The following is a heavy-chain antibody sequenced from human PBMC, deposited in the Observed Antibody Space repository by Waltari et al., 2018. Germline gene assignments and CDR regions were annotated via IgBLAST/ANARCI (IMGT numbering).Heavy chain of an antibody. CDR1: GFTFSSYA. J-gene: IGHJ4*02. D-gene: IGHD6-6*01. CDR2: ISYDGSNK. V-gene: IGHV3-30*01. Sequence: QVQLVESGGGVVQPGRSLRLSCAASGFTFSSYAMHWVRQAPGKGLEWVAVISYDGSNKYYADSGKGRFTISRDNSKNTLYLQMNSLRAEDTAVYYCAGVGSSSGYWGQGTLVTVSS. CDR3: AGVGSSSGY.